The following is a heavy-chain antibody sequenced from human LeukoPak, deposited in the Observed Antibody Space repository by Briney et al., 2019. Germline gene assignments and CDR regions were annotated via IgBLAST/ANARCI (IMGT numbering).Heavy chain of an antibody. Sequence: SETLSLTCAVYGGSFSAYYWSWIRQTPGKGLEWIGEINHSGRTNYNASLKSRVTISVDTSKNQFSLKMSYVTAADTAVYYYARSPRYSGYDYGSDYWGRGILVTVSS. CDR2: INHSGRT. CDR3: ARSPRYSGYDYGSDY. D-gene: IGHD5-12*01. V-gene: IGHV4-34*01. J-gene: IGHJ4*02. CDR1: GGSFSAYY.